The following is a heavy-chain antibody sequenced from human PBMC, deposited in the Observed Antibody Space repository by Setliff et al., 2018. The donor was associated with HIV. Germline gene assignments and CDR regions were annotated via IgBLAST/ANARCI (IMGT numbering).Heavy chain of an antibody. CDR3: ARELQWSRYSGREEEDY. Sequence: GGSLRLSCAASGFTFTSYWMSWVRQAPGKGLEWVANIKRDGTEKNYVDSVKGRFTISRDNSKNSLYLQMNSLRAEDTAVYYCARELQWSRYSGREEEDYWGQGTLVTVSS. CDR2: IKRDGTEK. D-gene: IGHD1-26*01. V-gene: IGHV3-7*01. J-gene: IGHJ4*02. CDR1: GFTFTSYW.